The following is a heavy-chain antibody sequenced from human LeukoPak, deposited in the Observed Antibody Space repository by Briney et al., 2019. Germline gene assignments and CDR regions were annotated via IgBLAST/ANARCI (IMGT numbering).Heavy chain of an antibody. CDR1: GYSFTSYW. D-gene: IGHD1-26*01. CDR2: IYPGDSDT. CDR3: ATLPYIVGATAGPDY. J-gene: IGHJ4*02. Sequence: GESLKISCKGSGYSFTSYWIGWVRQMPGKGLEWMGIIYPGDSDTRYSPSFQGQVTISADKSISTAYLQWSSLKASDTAMYYCATLPYIVGATAGPDYWGQGTLVTVSS. V-gene: IGHV5-51*01.